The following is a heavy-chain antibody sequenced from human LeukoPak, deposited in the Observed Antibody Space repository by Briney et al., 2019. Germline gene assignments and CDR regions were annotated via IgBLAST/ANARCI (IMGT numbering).Heavy chain of an antibody. V-gene: IGHV3-30*02. D-gene: IGHD3-9*01. Sequence: GGSLRLSCAASGFTFSSYGMHWVRQAPGKGLEWVAFIWYDGSNKYYADSVKGRFTISRDNSKNTLYLQMNSLRAEDTAVYYCAKEGSYFPYYMDVWGKGTTVTVSS. J-gene: IGHJ6*03. CDR2: IWYDGSNK. CDR3: AKEGSYFPYYMDV. CDR1: GFTFSSYG.